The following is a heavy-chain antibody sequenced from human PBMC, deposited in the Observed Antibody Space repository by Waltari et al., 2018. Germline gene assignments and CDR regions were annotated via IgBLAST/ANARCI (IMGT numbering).Heavy chain of an antibody. Sequence: VQLVESGGGVVQPGRSLRLSCAASGFPFSCYGMPWVRQAPGKGLEWVAGIWYHGNKKYYADSVKGRFTISRDNSKNTLYLQMNSLRPEDTAMYYCAKDGVVVPSATTNWFDPWGQGTRVTVSS. J-gene: IGHJ5*02. D-gene: IGHD2-2*01. CDR3: AKDGVVVPSATTNWFDP. CDR1: GFPFSCYG. V-gene: IGHV3-30*18. CDR2: IWYHGNKK.